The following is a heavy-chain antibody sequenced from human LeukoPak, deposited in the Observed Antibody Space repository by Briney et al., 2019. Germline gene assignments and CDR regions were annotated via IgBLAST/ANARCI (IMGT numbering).Heavy chain of an antibody. CDR3: AKDIPTCDYVFDS. D-gene: IGHD4-17*01. J-gene: IGHJ4*02. CDR2: ITGEGDIT. V-gene: IGHV3-43*02. Sequence: QPGGSLRLSCAASGLTFGDYAMHWVRQPPGKGLEWLSIITGEGDITYHADSVKGRFTISRDNNKNSLYLQMNRLRTEDTALYYCAKDIPTCDYVFDSWGQGTLVIVS. CDR1: GLTFGDYA.